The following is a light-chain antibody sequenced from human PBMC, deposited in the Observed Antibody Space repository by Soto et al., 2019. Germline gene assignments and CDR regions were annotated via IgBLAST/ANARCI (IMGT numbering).Light chain of an antibody. CDR1: SSDIGTSP. J-gene: IGLJ1*01. Sequence: QPVLTQPPSTSGTPGQRVTISCSGSSSDIGTSPVNWYQQLPGTAPKLIIYSNNQRPSGVPDRFSGSKSGTSASLAISGLQSEDEADYYCAAWDDSLNNYVFGTGTKVTVL. V-gene: IGLV1-44*01. CDR3: AAWDDSLNNYV. CDR2: SNN.